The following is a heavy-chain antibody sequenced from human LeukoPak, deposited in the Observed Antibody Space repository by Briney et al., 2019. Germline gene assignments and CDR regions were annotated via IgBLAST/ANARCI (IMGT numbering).Heavy chain of an antibody. V-gene: IGHV3-7*01. D-gene: IGHD3-3*01. CDR1: GFTFTNYW. CDR3: ARLREIPVFGVVTKSTSYFDY. CDR2: IKQDRSEK. Sequence: GGSLRLSCAASGFTFTNYWMSWVRQALGKGLELVANIKQDRSEKYYVDSVKGRFTISRDNAKNSLYLQMNSLRAEDTAVYYCARLREIPVFGVVTKSTSYFDYWGQGTLVTASS. J-gene: IGHJ4*02.